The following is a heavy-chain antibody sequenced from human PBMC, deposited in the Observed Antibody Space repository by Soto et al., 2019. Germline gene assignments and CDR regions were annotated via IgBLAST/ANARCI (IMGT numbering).Heavy chain of an antibody. J-gene: IGHJ5*02. Sequence: GGSLRLSCAASGFTFSSYWMSWVRQAPGKGLEWVANIKQDGSEKYYVDSVKGRFTISRDNAKNSLYLQMNSLRAEDTAVYYCARDKSNVLRFFYAFDPWGQGTLVTVSS. V-gene: IGHV3-7*01. D-gene: IGHD3-3*01. CDR2: IKQDGSEK. CDR3: ARDKSNVLRFFYAFDP. CDR1: GFTFSSYW.